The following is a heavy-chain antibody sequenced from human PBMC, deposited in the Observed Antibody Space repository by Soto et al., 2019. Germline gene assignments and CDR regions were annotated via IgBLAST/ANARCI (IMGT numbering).Heavy chain of an antibody. CDR3: ARPNIGSYSYGMDV. Sequence: SETLSLTCTVSGGSINSYYWSWFRQPPRKRLEWIGYIYYTGNTYYNPSLKSRPTISIHTPKNQFSLKLISVTAADPAVYYCARPNIGSYSYGMDVWGPGTTVTGSS. D-gene: IGHD2-8*01. J-gene: IGHJ6*02. V-gene: IGHV4-59*08. CDR2: IYYTGNT. CDR1: GGSINSYY.